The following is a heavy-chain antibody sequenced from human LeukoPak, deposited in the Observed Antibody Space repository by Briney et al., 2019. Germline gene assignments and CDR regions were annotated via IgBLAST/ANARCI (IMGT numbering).Heavy chain of an antibody. V-gene: IGHV4-30-4*01. CDR1: GGSISSGDYY. CDR2: IYYSGST. CDR3: ARSRYSSSWYGSPFGFDY. D-gene: IGHD6-13*01. Sequence: SQTLSLTCTVSGGSISSGDYYWSWIRQPPGKGLEWIGYIYYSGSTYYNPSLKSRVTISVDTSKNQFSLKLSSVTAADTAVYYCARSRYSSSWYGSPFGFDYWGQGTVATVSS. J-gene: IGHJ4*02.